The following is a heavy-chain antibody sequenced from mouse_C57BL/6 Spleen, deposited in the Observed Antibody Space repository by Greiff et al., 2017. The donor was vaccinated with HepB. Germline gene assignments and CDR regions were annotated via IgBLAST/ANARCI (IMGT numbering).Heavy chain of an antibody. CDR3: ARRYYVSSFFAY. CDR1: GYTFTDYY. CDR2: INPNNGGT. D-gene: IGHD1-1*01. J-gene: IGHJ3*01. V-gene: IGHV1-26*01. Sequence: EVQLQQSGPELVKPGASVKISCKASGYTFTDYYMNWVKQSHGKSLEWIGDINPNNGGTSYNQKFKGKATLTVDQYSSTAYMELRSLTSEDSAVYYCARRYYVSSFFAYWGQGTLVTVSA.